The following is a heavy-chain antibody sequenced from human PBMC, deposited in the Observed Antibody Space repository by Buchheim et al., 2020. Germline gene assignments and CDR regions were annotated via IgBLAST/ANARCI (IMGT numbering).Heavy chain of an antibody. CDR2: IKQDGSET. D-gene: IGHD2-8*01. CDR1: GFTFSSYW. V-gene: IGHV3-7*01. Sequence: EVQLVESGGGLVQPGGSLRLSCAASGFTFSSYWMSWVRQAPGKGLEWVATIKQDGSETYYVDSVKGRFTISRDNAKNSLYLQMNSLRAEDTAVYYCARGAYCTNGVCYPYYYYMDVWGKGTT. J-gene: IGHJ6*03. CDR3: ARGAYCTNGVCYPYYYYMDV.